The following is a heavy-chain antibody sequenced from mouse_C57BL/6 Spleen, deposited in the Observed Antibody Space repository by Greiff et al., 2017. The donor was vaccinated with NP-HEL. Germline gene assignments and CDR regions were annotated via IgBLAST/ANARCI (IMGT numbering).Heavy chain of an antibody. J-gene: IGHJ1*03. CDR2: ISYDGSN. V-gene: IGHV3-6*01. CDR3: ARECLYYGSSYEYFDV. Sequence: EVQLQESGPGLVKPSQSLSLTCSVTGYSITSGYYWNWIRQFPGNKLEWMGYISYDGSNNYNPSLKNRLPITRDTTKNQLFLKLNSVTTEDTATYYCARECLYYGSSYEYFDVWGTGTTVTVSS. D-gene: IGHD1-1*01. CDR1: GYSITSGYY.